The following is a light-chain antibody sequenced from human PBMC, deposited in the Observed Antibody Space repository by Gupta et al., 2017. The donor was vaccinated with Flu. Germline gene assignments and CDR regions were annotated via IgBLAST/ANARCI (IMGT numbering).Light chain of an antibody. Sequence: DIVMTQSPLSLPVTPGEPASISCRSSQSLLHSNGYNYLDWYLQKPGQSPQLLIYLGSNRASGVPDRFSGSGSGTDFTLKISRVEAEDVGVYYCMQALQTPRTFGHGIKVEIK. CDR3: MQALQTPRT. J-gene: IGKJ1*01. CDR2: LGS. V-gene: IGKV2-28*01. CDR1: QSLLHSNGYNY.